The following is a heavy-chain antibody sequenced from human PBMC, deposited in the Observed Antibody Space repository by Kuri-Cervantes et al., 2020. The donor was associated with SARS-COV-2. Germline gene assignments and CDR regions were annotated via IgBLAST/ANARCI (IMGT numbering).Heavy chain of an antibody. D-gene: IGHD3-9*01. CDR1: RGSINSHGSITSNF. V-gene: IGHV4-61*08. CDR2: VHSSGGT. J-gene: IGHJ6*04. Sequence: SETLSLTCSVSRGSINSHGSITSNFWTWIRQPPGRGLEWIGDVHSSGGTSYNPSLESRVTISTDTSKNQFSLRLNSVTAADTAVYFCARSQVVRHLDWSSELSYRYYMDVWGKGTTVTVSS. CDR3: ARSQVVRHLDWSSELSYRYYMDV.